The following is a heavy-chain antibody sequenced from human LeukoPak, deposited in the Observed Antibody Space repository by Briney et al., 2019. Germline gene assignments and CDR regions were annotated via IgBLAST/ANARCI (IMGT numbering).Heavy chain of an antibody. CDR3: AKSPRSSSSLFFDY. Sequence: PGGSLRLSCAASGFTFSSYAMSWVRQAPGKGLEWVSAISGSGGSTYYADSVKGRFTISRDNSKNTVYLQMNSLRAEDTAVYYCAKSPRSSSSLFFDYWGQGTLVTVSS. D-gene: IGHD6-6*01. CDR2: ISGSGGST. CDR1: GFTFSSYA. J-gene: IGHJ4*02. V-gene: IGHV3-23*01.